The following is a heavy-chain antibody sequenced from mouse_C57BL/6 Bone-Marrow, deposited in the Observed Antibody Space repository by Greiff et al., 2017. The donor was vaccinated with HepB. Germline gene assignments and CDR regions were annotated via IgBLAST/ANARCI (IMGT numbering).Heavy chain of an antibody. Sequence: EVQLVESGGGLVQPGASLKLSCESYEYEFPSHDMPWVRKTPEKRLELVAAVNSDGGSTYYPDTMERRVIISRDTTKKTLYLQMSSLRSEDTALYYCARHPLGRDLDYWGQGTTLTVSS. D-gene: IGHD4-1*01. V-gene: IGHV5-2*01. CDR3: ARHPLGRDLDY. CDR1: EYEFPSHD. CDR2: VNSDGGST. J-gene: IGHJ2*01.